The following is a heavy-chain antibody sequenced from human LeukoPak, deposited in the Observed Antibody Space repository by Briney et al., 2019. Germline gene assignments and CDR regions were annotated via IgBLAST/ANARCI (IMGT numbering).Heavy chain of an antibody. J-gene: IGHJ3*02. CDR3: ARGPYSYDSSGAFDI. D-gene: IGHD3-22*01. CDR2: ISSSGST. V-gene: IGHV4-61*02. CDR1: GDSISSGDYY. Sequence: PSQTLSLTCTVSGDSISSGDYYWSWIRQPAGKVLEWIWRISSSGSTNYNPSLKSRVTISVDTSKNQFSLKLSSVTAADTAVYFCARGPYSYDSSGAFDIWGQGTMVTVSS.